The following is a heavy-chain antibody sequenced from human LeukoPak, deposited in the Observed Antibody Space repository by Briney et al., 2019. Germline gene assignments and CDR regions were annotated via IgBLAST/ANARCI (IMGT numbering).Heavy chain of an antibody. D-gene: IGHD2-2*01. J-gene: IGHJ3*02. CDR3: ARSLRLGYCSSTSCYGAFDI. V-gene: IGHV6-1*01. CDR1: GDSVSSNSAA. Sequence: SQTLSLTCAISGDSVSSNSAAWNWIRQSPSRGLEWLGRTYYRSKWYNDYAVSVKSRITINPGTSKNQFSLQLNSVTPEDTAVYYCARSLRLGYCSSTSCYGAFDIWGQGTMVTVSS. CDR2: TYYRSKWYN.